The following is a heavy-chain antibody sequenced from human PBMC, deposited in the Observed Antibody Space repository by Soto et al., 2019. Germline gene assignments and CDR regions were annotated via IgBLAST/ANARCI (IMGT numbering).Heavy chain of an antibody. V-gene: IGHV4-59*01. CDR2: LYYTGST. Sequence: SETVSLTGSVSGDSITSFYWNWIRRPPGKGLEWIGSLYYTGSTKXNPSLKSRVTISVDTSRRQFSLRLSSVTAADTAVYYCATGPWLVPFDYWGQGTLVTVSS. J-gene: IGHJ4*02. CDR1: GDSITSFY. CDR3: ATGPWLVPFDY. D-gene: IGHD6-19*01.